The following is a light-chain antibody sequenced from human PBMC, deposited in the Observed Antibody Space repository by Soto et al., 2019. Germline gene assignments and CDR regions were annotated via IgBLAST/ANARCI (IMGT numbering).Light chain of an antibody. Sequence: AIQLTQSPSSLSASVGDRVTITCRASQGISSALAWYQQKPGKAPKLLIYDASSLESGVPSRFSGSGSGTDFTLNISSLQAEDFATYYCQQFNSYPQTFGQGTKVEIK. CDR1: QGISSA. CDR2: DAS. J-gene: IGKJ1*01. V-gene: IGKV1-13*02. CDR3: QQFNSYPQT.